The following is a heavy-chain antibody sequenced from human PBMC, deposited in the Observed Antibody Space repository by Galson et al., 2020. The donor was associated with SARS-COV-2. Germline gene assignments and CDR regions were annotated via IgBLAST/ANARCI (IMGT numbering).Heavy chain of an antibody. CDR1: GFTFDDYA. J-gene: IGHJ4*02. CDR3: AKGEVPAAV. CDR2: ISWNSGSI. Sequence: SLKISCAASGFTFDDYAMHWVRQAPGKGLEWVSGISWNSGSIGYADSVKGRFTISRDNAKNSLYLQMNSLRAEDTALYYCAKGEVPAAVWGQGTLVTVSS. V-gene: IGHV3-9*01. D-gene: IGHD2-2*01.